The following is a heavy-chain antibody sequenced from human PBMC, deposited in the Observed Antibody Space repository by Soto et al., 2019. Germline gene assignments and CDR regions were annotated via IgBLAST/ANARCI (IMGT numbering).Heavy chain of an antibody. V-gene: IGHV4-39*01. CDR3: SRHDYGDYVFAY. CDR1: GGSISSSSYY. CDR2: IYYSGST. D-gene: IGHD4-17*01. J-gene: IGHJ4*02. Sequence: QLQLQESGPGLVKPSETLSLTCTVSGGSISSSSYYWGWIRQPPGKGLEWIGSIYYSGSTHCNPSPRRRVTPPVNTSKTQCPRKLRSLTAADTALYYCSRHDYGDYVFAYWGQGTLVTVSS.